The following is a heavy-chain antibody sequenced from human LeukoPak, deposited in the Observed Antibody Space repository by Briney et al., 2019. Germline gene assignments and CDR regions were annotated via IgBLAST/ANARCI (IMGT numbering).Heavy chain of an antibody. J-gene: IGHJ3*02. CDR3: TTGLLWIGDLFPISFDAFDI. CDR1: GFTFSSHW. V-gene: IGHV3-15*01. CDR2: FKRKSDGGTT. D-gene: IGHD3-10*01. Sequence: TGGSLRLSCAASGFTFSSHWTSWVRQAPGKGLDWVGRFKRKSDGGTTDFAAPVKGRFSISRDDSENTLYLQMSSLKTEDTAVYYCTTGLLWIGDLFPISFDAFDIWGQGTVVTVSS.